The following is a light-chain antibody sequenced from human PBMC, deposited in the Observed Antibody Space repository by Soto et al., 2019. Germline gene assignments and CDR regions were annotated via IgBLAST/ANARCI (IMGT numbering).Light chain of an antibody. CDR1: SSDVGSFNL. V-gene: IGLV2-23*01. J-gene: IGLJ1*01. CDR2: ERS. CDR3: SRYGGSANYV. Sequence: QSALTQPASVSGSPGQSSTISGAGTSSDVGSFNLVSWYPHHPGKAPKLVIYERSQRPSGVSNRFSASRSGNPASLRISGLHAEDAADYYCSRYGGSANYVFGTGSKDT.